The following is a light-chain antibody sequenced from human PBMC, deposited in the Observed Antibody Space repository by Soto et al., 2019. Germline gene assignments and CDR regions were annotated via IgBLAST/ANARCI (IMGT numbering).Light chain of an antibody. V-gene: IGLV2-14*01. J-gene: IGLJ1*01. CDR1: SSDVGGYNY. Sequence: QSALTQPASVSGSPGQSLTISCTGTSSDVGGYNYVSWYQQHPGKAPKLIIYAVTNRPSGVSIRFSGSKSGNTASLTISGLQAEDEADYYCCSYTSSTTYVFGPGTKVTVL. CDR2: AVT. CDR3: CSYTSSTTYV.